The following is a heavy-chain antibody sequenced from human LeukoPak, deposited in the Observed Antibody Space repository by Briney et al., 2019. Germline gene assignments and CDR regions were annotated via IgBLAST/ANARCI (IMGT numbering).Heavy chain of an antibody. CDR2: IYYSGST. J-gene: IGHJ4*02. CDR1: GGSISSYY. D-gene: IGHD3-10*01. Sequence: SETLSLTCTVSGGSISSYYWSWIRQPPGKGLEWIGYIYYSGSTNYNPSLKSRVTISVDTSKNQFSLKLSSVTAADTAVYYCASDLGVPGVILDYWGQGTLVTVSS. V-gene: IGHV4-59*01. CDR3: ASDLGVPGVILDY.